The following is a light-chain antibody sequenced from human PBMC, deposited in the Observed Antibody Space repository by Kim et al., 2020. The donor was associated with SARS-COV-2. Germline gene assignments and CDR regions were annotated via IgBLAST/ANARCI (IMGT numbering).Light chain of an antibody. V-gene: IGLV1-51*01. Sequence: GQKVTISFSGSSSSIGNNCVSWYQQVPGTAPKLLIYDNNKRPSGIPDRFSGSRSGTSATLGITGLQTGDEADYSCGTWDSSLSVWVFGGGTKLTVL. CDR1: SSSIGNNC. CDR3: GTWDSSLSVWV. J-gene: IGLJ3*02. CDR2: DNN.